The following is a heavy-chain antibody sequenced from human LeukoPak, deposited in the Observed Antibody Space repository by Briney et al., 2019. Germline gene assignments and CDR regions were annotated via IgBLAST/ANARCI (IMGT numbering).Heavy chain of an antibody. CDR3: ARHVRGSPFGP. V-gene: IGHV5-51*01. CDR1: GYSFTTYW. Sequence: GESLKISCKGSGYSFTTYWIAWVRQMPGKGLEWMGIIYPGDSDTRYSPSFQGQVTMSADKSVNTAYLQWRSLKSSDTAMYYCARHVRGSPFGPWGQGTLVTVSS. J-gene: IGHJ5*02. D-gene: IGHD3-16*01. CDR2: IYPGDSDT.